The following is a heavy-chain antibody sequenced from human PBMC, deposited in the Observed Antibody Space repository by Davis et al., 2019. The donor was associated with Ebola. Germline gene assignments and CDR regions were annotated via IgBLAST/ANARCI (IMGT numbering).Heavy chain of an antibody. CDR1: GFTFSSYA. Sequence: GESLKISCAASGFTFSSYAMHWVRQAPGKGLEWVAVISYDGSNKYYADSVKGRFTISRDNSKNTLYLQMNSLRAEDTAVYYCAPPAAADFDYWGQGTLVTVSS. CDR3: APPAAADFDY. V-gene: IGHV3-30-3*01. J-gene: IGHJ4*02. D-gene: IGHD6-25*01. CDR2: ISYDGSNK.